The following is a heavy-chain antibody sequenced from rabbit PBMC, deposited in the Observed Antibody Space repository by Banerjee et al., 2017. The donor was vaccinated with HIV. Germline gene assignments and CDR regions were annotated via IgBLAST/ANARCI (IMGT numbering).Heavy chain of an antibody. Sequence: QEQLVESGGGLVQPEGSLTLTCKASGFDLSSYYYMCSVRPAPGKGLEWIGCIYTGRGSTYYASWAKVRFTISKTSSTTVTLQMTSLTAADTATYFCARAGYSSGWGAWYCMDLWGPGTLVTVS. CDR2: IYTGRGST. V-gene: IGHV1S45*01. J-gene: IGHJ6*01. D-gene: IGHD4-1*01. CDR1: GFDLSSYYY. CDR3: ARAGYSSGWGAWYCMDL.